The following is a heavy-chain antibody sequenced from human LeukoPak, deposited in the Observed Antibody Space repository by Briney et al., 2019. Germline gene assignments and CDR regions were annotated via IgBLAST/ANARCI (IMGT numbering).Heavy chain of an antibody. CDR3: ATDRELSTISPGTFDD. J-gene: IGHJ4*02. V-gene: IGHV1-69*04. D-gene: IGHD5-24*01. CDR2: IIPILDLA. CDR1: GGAFTNYG. Sequence: SVKVSCKSSGGAFTNYGINWVRQAPGQGPEWMGRIIPILDLANYAQNFQGRVTITADKSTSTAYMELSSLRSEDTAVYYCATDRELSTISPGTFDDWGQGTLVTVSS.